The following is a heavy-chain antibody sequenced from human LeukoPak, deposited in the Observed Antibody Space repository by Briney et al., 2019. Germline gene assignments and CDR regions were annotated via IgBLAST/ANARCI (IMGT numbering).Heavy chain of an antibody. V-gene: IGHV4-59*01. CDR3: ARDYYGSGSYYYYYYMDV. Sequence: SETLSLTRTVSGGSISSYYWSWIRQPPGKGLEWIGYIYYSGGTNYNPSLKSRVTISVDTSKNQFSLKLSSVTAADTAVYYCARDYYGSGSYYYYYYMDVWGKGTTVTVSS. CDR2: IYYSGGT. J-gene: IGHJ6*03. CDR1: GGSISSYY. D-gene: IGHD3-10*01.